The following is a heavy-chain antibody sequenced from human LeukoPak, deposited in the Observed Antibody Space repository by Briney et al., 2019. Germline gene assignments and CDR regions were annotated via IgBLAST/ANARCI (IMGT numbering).Heavy chain of an antibody. D-gene: IGHD1-14*01. CDR3: MTELLGY. J-gene: IGHJ4*02. V-gene: IGHV3-7*03. CDR2: IRGDGNEK. Sequence: GGSLRLSCAASGFSFSSYWMTWVRQAPGRGLEFVANIRGDGNEKYYMDSMKGRLTISRDNAKNSLFLQMSGLRAEDTAVYYCMTELLGYRGQGTLVTVSS. CDR1: GFSFSSYW.